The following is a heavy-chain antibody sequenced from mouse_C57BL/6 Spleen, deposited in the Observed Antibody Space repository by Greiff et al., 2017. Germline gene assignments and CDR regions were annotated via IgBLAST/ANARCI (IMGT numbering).Heavy chain of an antibody. D-gene: IGHD2-5*01. CDR2: IYPGDGDT. CDR3: ARHYSNYEDYFDY. J-gene: IGHJ2*01. V-gene: IGHV1-82*01. CDR1: GYAFSSSW. Sequence: VQLQQSGPELVKPGASVKISCKASGYAFSSSWMNWVKQRPGKGLEWIGRIYPGDGDTNYNGKFKGKATLTADKSSSTAYMQLSSLTSEDSAVYFCARHYSNYEDYFDYWGQGTTLTVSS.